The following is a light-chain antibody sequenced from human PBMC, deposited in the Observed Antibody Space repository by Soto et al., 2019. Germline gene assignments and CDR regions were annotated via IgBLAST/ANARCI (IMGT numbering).Light chain of an antibody. CDR2: DAS. J-gene: IGKJ5*01. Sequence: IVLTQAPATLSLSPGERATLSCWASQSVSNYLAWYQQRPGQAPRLLIYDASNSATGIPARFSGSGSGTDFTLTINSLEPEDFAVYFCQHRYSWPPAFGQGTRLEIK. V-gene: IGKV3-11*01. CDR3: QHRYSWPPA. CDR1: QSVSNY.